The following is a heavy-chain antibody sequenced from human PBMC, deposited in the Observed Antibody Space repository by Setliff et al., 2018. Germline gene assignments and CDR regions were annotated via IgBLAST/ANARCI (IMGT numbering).Heavy chain of an antibody. CDR1: GYTFTSHY. CDR2: INPSSGRT. CDR3: ARGGYSGSYDFDY. V-gene: IGHV1-46*01. Sequence: ASVKVSCKASGYTFTSHYMHWVRQAPGLGLEWMGTINPSSGRTSYAQKFQGRVTMTRDTSTSTVYMELSSLRSEDTAVYYCARGGYSGSYDFDYWGQGTLVTVSS. J-gene: IGHJ4*02. D-gene: IGHD1-26*01.